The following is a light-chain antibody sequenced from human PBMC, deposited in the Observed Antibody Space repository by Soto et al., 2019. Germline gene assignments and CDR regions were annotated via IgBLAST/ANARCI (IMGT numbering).Light chain of an antibody. V-gene: IGLV2-14*01. CDR2: EVT. Sequence: QSVLAQPASVSGSPGQSITISCTGTSSNVGGYNFVSCYQQHPGKAPKLLIYEVTNRPSGVSDRFSGSKSGNTASLTISGLQAEDEADYYCSSYTTSTTIYVFGTGTKVTVL. CDR3: SSYTTSTTIYV. J-gene: IGLJ1*01. CDR1: SSNVGGYNF.